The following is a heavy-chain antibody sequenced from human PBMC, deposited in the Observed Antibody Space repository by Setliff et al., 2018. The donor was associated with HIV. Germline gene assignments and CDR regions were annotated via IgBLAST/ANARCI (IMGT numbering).Heavy chain of an antibody. CDR2: IYHSGST. D-gene: IGHD3-16*01. CDR1: GYSISSGFY. CDR3: ARDPLGYNWRRYFDF. V-gene: IGHV4-38-2*02. Sequence: PSETLSLTCAVSGYSISSGFYWGWIRQPPGKGLEWIGSIYHSGSTYYNPSLRSRVTISVDTSKNQFSLKLSSVTAADTAVYYCARDPLGYNWRRYFDFWGQGAVVTVSS. J-gene: IGHJ4*02.